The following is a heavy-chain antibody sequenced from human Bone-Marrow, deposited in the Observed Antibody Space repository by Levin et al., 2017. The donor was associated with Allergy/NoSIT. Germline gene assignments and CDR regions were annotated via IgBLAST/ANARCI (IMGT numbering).Heavy chain of an antibody. Sequence: ETLSLTCAASGFTFSNYAMNWVRQAPGKGLEWVSSISTSSNYIYYADSVKGRFTISRDNAKNSLYLQMNSLRAEDTAVYYCACTPGGVVAGQLWGPGTLVTVSS. J-gene: IGHJ4*01. CDR3: ACTPGGVVAGQL. D-gene: IGHD6-19*01. V-gene: IGHV3-21*01. CDR2: ISTSSNYI. CDR1: GFTFSNYA.